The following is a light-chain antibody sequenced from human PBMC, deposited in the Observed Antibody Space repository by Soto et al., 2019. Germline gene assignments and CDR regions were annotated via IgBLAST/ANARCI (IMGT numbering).Light chain of an antibody. V-gene: IGLV1-40*01. J-gene: IGLJ3*02. CDR2: GNS. CDR1: RSNIGAGYD. CDR3: QSYDSSLSGWV. Sequence: QSVLTQPPSVSGAPGQRVTISCTGSRSNIGAGYDVHWYQQLPGTAPKLLIYGNSNRPSGVPDRFSGSKSGTSASLAITGLQAEDEDDDYCQSYDSSLSGWVFGGGTKLTVL.